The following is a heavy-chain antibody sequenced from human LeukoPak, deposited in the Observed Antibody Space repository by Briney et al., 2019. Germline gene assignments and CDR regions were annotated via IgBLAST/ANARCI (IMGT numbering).Heavy chain of an antibody. V-gene: IGHV4-34*01. CDR2: INHSGST. D-gene: IGHD5-18*01. J-gene: IGHJ3*02. CDR3: ARGAMVNAFDI. Sequence: SETLSLTCAVYGGSFSGYYWSWIRQPPGKGLEWIGEINHSGSTNYNPSLKSRVTISVDTSKNQFSLKLSSVTAADTAVYYCARGAMVNAFDIWGQGTMVTVPS. CDR1: GGSFSGYY.